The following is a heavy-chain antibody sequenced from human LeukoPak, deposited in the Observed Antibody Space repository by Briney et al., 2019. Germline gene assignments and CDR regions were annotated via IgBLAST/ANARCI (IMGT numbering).Heavy chain of an antibody. D-gene: IGHD3-3*01. CDR3: VKGAILSSSLHDNYFDY. V-gene: IGHV3-64D*06. Sequence: GGSLRLSCSASGFTFSSYAMHWVRQAPGKGLEYVSAISSNRGSTYYADSVKGRFTISRDNSKNTLYLQMSSLRAEDTAVYYCVKGAILSSSLHDNYFDYWGQGTLVTVSS. CDR1: GFTFSSYA. J-gene: IGHJ4*02. CDR2: ISSNRGST.